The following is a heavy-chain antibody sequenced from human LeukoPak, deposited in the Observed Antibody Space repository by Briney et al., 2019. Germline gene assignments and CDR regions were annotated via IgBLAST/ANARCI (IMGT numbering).Heavy chain of an antibody. CDR2: INPNSGGT. D-gene: IGHD1-26*01. J-gene: IGHJ4*02. CDR1: GYTFTGYY. Sequence: ASVKVSCKASGYTFTGYYMHWVRQAPGQGLEWMGRINPNSGGTNYAQKFQGRVTMSRDTSITTAYVEVSRLISDDTAVYYCARDLPSTPNWELDYWGQGTLVTVSS. V-gene: IGHV1-2*06. CDR3: ARDLPSTPNWELDY.